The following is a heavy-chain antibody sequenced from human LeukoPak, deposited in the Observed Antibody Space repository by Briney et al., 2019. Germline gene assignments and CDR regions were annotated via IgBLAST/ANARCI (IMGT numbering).Heavy chain of an antibody. CDR1: GFTLSSYA. Sequence: GGSLRLSCAASGFTLSSYAMNWVRQAPGKGLEWVSVIYSGGSTYYADSVKGRFTISRDNSKNTLYLQMNSLRAEDTAVYYCASYVSLDYWGQGTLVTVSS. J-gene: IGHJ4*02. CDR2: IYSGGST. CDR3: ASYVSLDY. V-gene: IGHV3-66*01. D-gene: IGHD3-16*01.